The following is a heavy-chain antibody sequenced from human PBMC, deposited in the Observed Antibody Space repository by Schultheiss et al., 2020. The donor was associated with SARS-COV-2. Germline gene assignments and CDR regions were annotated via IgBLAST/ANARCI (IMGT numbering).Heavy chain of an antibody. J-gene: IGHJ5*02. Sequence: SGPTLVKPTQTLTLTCTFSGFSLSTSGVGVGWIRQPPGKALEWLARIDWDDDKFYSASLRTRLTISSDTSKNLVVLKMTNMDPMDTATYYCARDNLDYGYSWLDPWGPGTLVTVSS. CDR1: GFSLSTSGVG. CDR3: ARDNLDYGYSWLDP. CDR2: IDWDDDK. V-gene: IGHV2-70*04. D-gene: IGHD3-10*01.